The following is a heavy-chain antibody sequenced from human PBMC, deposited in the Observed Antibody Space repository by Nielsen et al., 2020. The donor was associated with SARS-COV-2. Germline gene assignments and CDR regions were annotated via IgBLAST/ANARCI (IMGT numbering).Heavy chain of an antibody. CDR3: AKLSGGNSLSGMDV. CDR1: GFTFSSYV. J-gene: IGHJ6*02. CDR2: ISGSGGST. V-gene: IGHV3-23*01. Sequence: GGSLRLSCAASGFTFSSYVMSWVRQAPGKGLEWVSAISGSGGSTYYADSVKGRFTISRDNSKNTLYLQMNILRAEDTAVYYCAKLSGGNSLSGMDVWGQGTTVTVSS. D-gene: IGHD4-23*01.